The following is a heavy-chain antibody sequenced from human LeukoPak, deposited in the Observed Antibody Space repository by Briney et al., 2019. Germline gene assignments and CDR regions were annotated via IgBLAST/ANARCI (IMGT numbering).Heavy chain of an antibody. CDR1: GYTFTSYG. CDR3: ARERLGLEWSRHAFDI. J-gene: IGHJ3*02. D-gene: IGHD3-3*01. Sequence: ASVKVSCKASGYTFTSYGISWVRRAPGQGLEWMGWISAYNGNTNYAQKLQGRVTMTTDTSTSTAYMELRSLRSDDTAVYYCARERLGLEWSRHAFDIWGQGTMVTVSS. V-gene: IGHV1-18*01. CDR2: ISAYNGNT.